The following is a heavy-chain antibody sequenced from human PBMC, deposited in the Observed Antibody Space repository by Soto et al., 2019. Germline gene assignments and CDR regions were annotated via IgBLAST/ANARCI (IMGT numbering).Heavy chain of an antibody. V-gene: IGHV3-74*01. D-gene: IGHD3-16*01. J-gene: IGHJ5*02. CDR1: GFPFSHYW. CDR2: INPSGTIT. Sequence: QMVESGGGSVQPGGSLRLSCAASGFPFSHYWMQWVRQTPGKGLVWVSRINPSGTITNYSDSVEGRFTISRDNADSALFLQMNSLSAEATAIYYCTSDTFGLRDTWGQGTLVTVSS. CDR3: TSDTFGLRDT.